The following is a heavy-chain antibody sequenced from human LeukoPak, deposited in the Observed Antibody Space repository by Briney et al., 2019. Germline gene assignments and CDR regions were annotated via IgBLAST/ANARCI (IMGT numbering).Heavy chain of an antibody. CDR3: AKDRVSSGCDDY. D-gene: IGHD6-19*01. V-gene: IGHV3-23*01. CDR1: GFTFSSYA. CDR2: ISGRGDST. J-gene: IGHJ4*02. Sequence: GGSLRLSCAASGFTFSSYAMNWVRQAPGKGLEWVSGISGRGDSTYYADSVKGRFTISRDNSKNTLYLQMNSLRAEDTAVYYCAKDRVSSGCDDYWGQGTLVTVSS.